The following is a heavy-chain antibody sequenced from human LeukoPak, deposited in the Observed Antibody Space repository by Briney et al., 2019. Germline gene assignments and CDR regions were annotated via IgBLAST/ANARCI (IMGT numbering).Heavy chain of an antibody. CDR3: ARAAESSGWYGY. V-gene: IGHV6-1*01. CDR1: GDSVSNSSVA. D-gene: IGHD6-19*01. Sequence: SQTLSLTCAISGDSVSNSSVAWNWIRQSPSRGLEWLGRTYYRSKWYNDYAVSVKSRITINPDTSKNQFSLHLNSVTPEDTAVYYCARAAESSGWYGYWGQGTLVTVSS. J-gene: IGHJ4*02. CDR2: TYYRSKWYN.